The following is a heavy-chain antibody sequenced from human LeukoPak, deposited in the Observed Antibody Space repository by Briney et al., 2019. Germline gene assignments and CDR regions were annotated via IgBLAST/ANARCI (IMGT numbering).Heavy chain of an antibody. D-gene: IGHD4-17*01. CDR2: ISSSSSYI. CDR3: ARDRPEYGDYVRDY. Sequence: PGGSLRLSCAASGFTFSTYSMNWVRQAPGKGLEWVSSISSSSSYIYYADSLKGRFTISRDNAKNSLYLQMNSLRAEDTAVYYCARDRPEYGDYVRDYWGQGTLVTVSS. CDR1: GFTFSTYS. V-gene: IGHV3-21*01. J-gene: IGHJ4*02.